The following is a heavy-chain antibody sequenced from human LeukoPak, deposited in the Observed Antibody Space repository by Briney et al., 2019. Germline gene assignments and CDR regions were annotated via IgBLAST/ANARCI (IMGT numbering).Heavy chain of an antibody. CDR2: ISGSGGST. CDR3: ARDYGDRCFDY. CDR1: GFTFSSYA. J-gene: IGHJ4*02. V-gene: IGHV3-23*01. D-gene: IGHD4-17*01. Sequence: GGSLRLSCAASGFTFSSYAMSWVRQAPGKGLEWVSAISGSGGSTYYADSVKGRFTISRDNAKNSLYLQMNSLRAEDTAVYYCARDYGDRCFDYWGQGTLVTVSS.